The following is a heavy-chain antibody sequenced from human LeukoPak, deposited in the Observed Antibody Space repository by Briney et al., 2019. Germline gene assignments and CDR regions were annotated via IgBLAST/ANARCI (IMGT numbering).Heavy chain of an antibody. CDR3: ARRGPGGRAFDI. V-gene: IGHV4-61*02. Sequence: SETLSLTCTVSGGSISRGSYFWSWIRQPAGKGLEWIGRFYTSGTPNYNPSLKSRVTISVDTSRNQFSLKLSSVTAADTAVYYCARRGPGGRAFDIWGQGTMVPVSS. CDR1: GGSISRGSYF. D-gene: IGHD3-10*01. CDR2: FYTSGTP. J-gene: IGHJ3*02.